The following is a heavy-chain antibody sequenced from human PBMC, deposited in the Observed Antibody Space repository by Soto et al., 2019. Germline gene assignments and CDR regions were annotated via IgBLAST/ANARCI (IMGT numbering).Heavy chain of an antibody. CDR3: ARHIWAIAARLTPFDY. Sequence: SETLSLTCIVSGVSISSGYCTWIRQSPGKGLEWIGYISHSGLRHYRASLQSRLTMSVETSKNQFSLNLTSVTAADTAIYYCARHIWAIAARLTPFDYWGQGTLVTVSS. CDR1: GVSISSGY. D-gene: IGHD6-6*01. CDR2: ISHSGLR. J-gene: IGHJ4*02. V-gene: IGHV4-59*08.